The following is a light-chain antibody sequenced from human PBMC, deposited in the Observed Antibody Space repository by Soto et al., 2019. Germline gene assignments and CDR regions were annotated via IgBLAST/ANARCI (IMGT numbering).Light chain of an antibody. CDR3: SSCADGNKHV. CDR1: SRDVGGYNF. CDR2: GVN. Sequence: QSVLPQPPSASGSPGQSVTISCTGTSRDVGGYNFVSWYQQYPGKATKLMIYGVNKRASGVPDRFSGSKSGNTASLTVSGLQAEDEADYYCSSCADGNKHVFGTGTKVTVL. V-gene: IGLV2-8*01. J-gene: IGLJ1*01.